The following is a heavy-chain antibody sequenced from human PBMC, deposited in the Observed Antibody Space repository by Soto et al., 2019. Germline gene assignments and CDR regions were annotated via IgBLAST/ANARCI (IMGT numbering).Heavy chain of an antibody. Sequence: ASVKVSCKASGYTFTSYYMHWLRQAPGQGLEWMGIINPSGGSTSYAQKFQGRVTMTRDTSTSAVYMELSSLRSEDTAVYYCARDRRSSDYYYYYYYMDVWGKGTTVTVSS. J-gene: IGHJ6*03. V-gene: IGHV1-46*03. CDR1: GYTFTSYY. D-gene: IGHD6-6*01. CDR3: ARDRRSSDYYYYYYYMDV. CDR2: INPSGGST.